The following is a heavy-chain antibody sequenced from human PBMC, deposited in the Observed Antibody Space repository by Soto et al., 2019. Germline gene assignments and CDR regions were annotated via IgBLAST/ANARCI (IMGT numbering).Heavy chain of an antibody. CDR1: GYTFTGYY. J-gene: IGHJ6*02. CDR3: ARETIAAAYSYYYYGMDV. CDR2: INPNSGGT. Sequence: GASVKVSCKASGYTFTGYYMHWVRQAPGQGLEWMGWINPNSGGTNYAQKFQGRVTMTRGTSISTAYMELSRLRSDDTAVYYCARETIAAAYSYYYYGMDVWGQGTTVTVSS. D-gene: IGHD6-13*01. V-gene: IGHV1-2*02.